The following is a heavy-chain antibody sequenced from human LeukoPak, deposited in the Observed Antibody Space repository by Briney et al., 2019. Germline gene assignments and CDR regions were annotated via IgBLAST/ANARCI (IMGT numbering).Heavy chain of an antibody. CDR1: GGSISSYY. V-gene: IGHV4-4*07. Sequence: PSETLSLTCTVSGGSISSYYWSWIRQPAGKGLEWIGRIYTSGSTNYNPSLNSRVTISVDTSKNHFSVNLTSVTAADTAVYYCAGGRISIFGVVNSDWGQGTLVTVSS. CDR2: IYTSGST. D-gene: IGHD3-3*01. CDR3: AGGRISIFGVVNSD. J-gene: IGHJ1*01.